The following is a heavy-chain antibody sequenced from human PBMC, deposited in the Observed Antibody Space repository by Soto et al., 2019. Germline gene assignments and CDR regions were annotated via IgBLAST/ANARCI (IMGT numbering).Heavy chain of an antibody. CDR2: IYYSGST. V-gene: IGHV4-31*03. CDR3: ARGYGGNSNGEYFHH. J-gene: IGHJ1*01. D-gene: IGHD1-20*01. Sequence: QVQLQESGPGLVKPSQTLSLTCTVSGGSISSDNYYWSWIRQHPGKGLEWIGYIYYSGSTYYNPSLESRVTISIDTSKNQFSLELTSVTAADTAMFYCARGYGGNSNGEYFHHWGQGTLVTVSS. CDR1: GGSISSDNYY.